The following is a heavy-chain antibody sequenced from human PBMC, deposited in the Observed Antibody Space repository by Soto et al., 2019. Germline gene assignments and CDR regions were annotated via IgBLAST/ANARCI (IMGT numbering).Heavy chain of an antibody. CDR1: GFTFSNYA. Sequence: ALRLSCAASGFTFSNYAVHWVRQAPGKGLEWVALTSYDGNNEYYTDSVKGRFTISRDNSKNTLFLQMNSPRPEDTAVYYCAKDKGVFNWATSYFDYWGQGALVTVSS. CDR3: AKDKGVFNWATSYFDY. V-gene: IGHV3-30*18. J-gene: IGHJ4*02. D-gene: IGHD1-1*01. CDR2: TSYDGNNE.